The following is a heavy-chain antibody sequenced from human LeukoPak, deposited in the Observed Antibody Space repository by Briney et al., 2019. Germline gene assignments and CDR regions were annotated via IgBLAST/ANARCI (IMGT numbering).Heavy chain of an antibody. CDR2: IYPGDSDT. J-gene: IGHJ4*02. V-gene: IGHV5-51*01. CDR1: GYSFTSYW. D-gene: IGHD1-26*01. CDR3: ARLWWSLVGATTITGPIDY. Sequence: GESLKTSCKGSGYSFTSYWIGWVRQMPGKGLEWMGIIYPGDSDTRYSPSFQGQVTISADKSISTAYLQWSSLKASDTAMYYCARLWWSLVGATTITGPIDYWGQGTLVTVSS.